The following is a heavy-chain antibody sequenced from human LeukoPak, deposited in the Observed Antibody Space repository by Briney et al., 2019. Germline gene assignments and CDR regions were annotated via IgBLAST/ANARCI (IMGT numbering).Heavy chain of an antibody. CDR2: ISSSSSTI. D-gene: IGHD4-17*01. CDR3: ARDRAVTTPTYMDV. V-gene: IGHV3-48*01. CDR1: GFTFSSYA. Sequence: GGSLRLSCAASGFTFSSYAMNWVRQAPGKGLEWVSYISSSSSTIYYADSVKGRFTISRDNAKNSLYLQMNSLRAEDTAVYYCARDRAVTTPTYMDVWGQGTTVTVSS. J-gene: IGHJ6*02.